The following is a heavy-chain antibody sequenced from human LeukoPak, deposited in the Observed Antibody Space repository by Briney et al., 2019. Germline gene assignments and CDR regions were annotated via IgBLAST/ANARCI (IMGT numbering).Heavy chain of an antibody. CDR3: ARHKFYASRNWFDP. D-gene: IGHD2-2*01. CDR1: GVSISSYY. CDR2: IYTSGST. Sequence: SETLSLTCTVSGVSISSYYWSWIRQPPGKGLEWIGYIYTSGSTNYNPSLKSRVTISVDTSKNQFSLKLSSVTAADTAVYYCARHKFYASRNWFDPWGQGTLVTVSS. V-gene: IGHV4-4*09. J-gene: IGHJ5*02.